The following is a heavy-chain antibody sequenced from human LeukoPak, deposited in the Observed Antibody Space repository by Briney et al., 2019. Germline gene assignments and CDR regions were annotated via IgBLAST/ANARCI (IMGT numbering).Heavy chain of an antibody. CDR2: INHSGST. J-gene: IGHJ4*02. CDR3: ARNSRDGYSI. V-gene: IGHV4-34*01. Sequence: PSETLSLTCAVYGGSFSGYYWSWIRQPPGKGLEWIGEINHSGSTNYNPSLKSRVTISVDTSKNQFSLKLSSVTAADTAVYYCARNSRDGYSIWGQGTLVTVSS. CDR1: GGSFSGYY. D-gene: IGHD5-24*01.